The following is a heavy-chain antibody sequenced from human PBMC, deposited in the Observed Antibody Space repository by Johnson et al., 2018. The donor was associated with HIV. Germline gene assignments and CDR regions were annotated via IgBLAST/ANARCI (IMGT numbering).Heavy chain of an antibody. V-gene: IGHV3-30*04. Sequence: QVQLVESGGGVVQPGRSLRLSCAASGFTFSNYAMHWVRQAPGKGLEWVAVISYDGSNKYYADSVKGRLTISRDNSKNTLYLQMNSLRAEDTAVYYCARPYYYGSGSYYTDAFDIWGQGTMVTVSS. CDR1: GFTFSNYA. CDR2: ISYDGSNK. CDR3: ARPYYYGSGSYYTDAFDI. D-gene: IGHD3-10*01. J-gene: IGHJ3*02.